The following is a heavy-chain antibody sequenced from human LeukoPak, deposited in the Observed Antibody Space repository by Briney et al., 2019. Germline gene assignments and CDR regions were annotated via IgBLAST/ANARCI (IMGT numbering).Heavy chain of an antibody. V-gene: IGHV4-59*01. CDR3: ARRTMDWFGENYFDY. J-gene: IGHJ4*02. CDR1: GGSISSYY. D-gene: IGHD3-10*01. CDR2: IYYSGST. Sequence: SETLSHTCTVSGGSISSYYWSWIRQPPGKGLEWIGYIYYSGSTNYNPSLKSRVTISVDTSKNQFSLKLSSVTAADTAVYYCARRTMDWFGENYFDYWGQGTLVTVSS.